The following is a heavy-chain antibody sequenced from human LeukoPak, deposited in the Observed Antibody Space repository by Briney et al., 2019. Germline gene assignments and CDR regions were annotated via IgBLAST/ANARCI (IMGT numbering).Heavy chain of an antibody. Sequence: GESLKISCKVSGYSFTSYWIAWVRQMPGKGLEWMGIIDPSDSDTRYTPSFQGQVTISADKSLSTAYLQWNSLKASDSAMYYCARQTAMGRSGDYWGQGTLVTVSS. J-gene: IGHJ4*02. CDR2: IDPSDSDT. V-gene: IGHV5-51*01. CDR3: ARQTAMGRSGDY. CDR1: GYSFTSYW. D-gene: IGHD5-18*01.